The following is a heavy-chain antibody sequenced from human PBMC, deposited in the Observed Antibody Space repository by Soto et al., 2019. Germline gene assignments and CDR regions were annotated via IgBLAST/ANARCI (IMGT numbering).Heavy chain of an antibody. Sequence: GGSLRLSCAASGFNFTTYVMNWVRQAPGKGLEWVSTISVSGSSKYYADSVKGRFTISRDNSKNTLFLQMNSLRAEDTAVYYCAEGAMSVAFNIWGQGTMVTVSS. D-gene: IGHD2-2*01. CDR2: ISVSGSSK. CDR3: AEGAMSVAFNI. CDR1: GFNFTTYV. J-gene: IGHJ3*02. V-gene: IGHV3-23*01.